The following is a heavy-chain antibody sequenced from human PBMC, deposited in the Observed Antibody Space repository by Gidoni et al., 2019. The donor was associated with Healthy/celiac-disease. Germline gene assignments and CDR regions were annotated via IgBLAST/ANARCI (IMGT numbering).Heavy chain of an antibody. CDR1: GGSISSSSYY. D-gene: IGHD6-13*01. Sequence: QLQLQESGPGLVKPSETLSLTCTVSGGSISSSSYYWGWIRQPPGKGLEWIGSIYYSGSTYYNPSLKSRVTISVDTSKNQFSLKLSSVTAADTAVCYCARGSSSWGNYYYYGMDVWGQGTTVTVSS. CDR3: ARGSSSWGNYYYYGMDV. V-gene: IGHV4-39*01. J-gene: IGHJ6*02. CDR2: IYYSGST.